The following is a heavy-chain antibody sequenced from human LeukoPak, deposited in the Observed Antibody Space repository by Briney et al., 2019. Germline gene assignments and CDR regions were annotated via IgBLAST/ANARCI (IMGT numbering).Heavy chain of an antibody. Sequence: GGSLRLSCAASGFTFSSHNMNWVRQAPMKGLEWVSSIGTDGSYIYYADSVQGRFTISRDNAKNSLYLQMNSLTAEDTAVYYCARKMKTGDRVGTFDIWGQGTMVSVSS. CDR1: GFTFSSHN. V-gene: IGHV3-21*01. J-gene: IGHJ3*02. CDR3: ARKMKTGDRVGTFDI. D-gene: IGHD1-1*01. CDR2: IGTDGSYI.